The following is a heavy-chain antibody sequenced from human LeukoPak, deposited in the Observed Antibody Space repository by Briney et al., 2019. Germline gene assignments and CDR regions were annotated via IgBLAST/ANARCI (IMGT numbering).Heavy chain of an antibody. D-gene: IGHD3/OR15-3a*01. CDR2: IYSGGST. CDR1: GFTVSSSY. V-gene: IGHV3-66*01. CDR3: ARDSLSLDWSPRFDY. Sequence: PGGSLRLSCAASGFTVSSSYMSWVRQAPGKGLEWVSVIYSGGSTYYADSVKGRFTISRDNSKNTLYLQMNSLRAEDTAVYYCARDSLSLDWSPRFDYWGQGTLVTVSS. J-gene: IGHJ4*02.